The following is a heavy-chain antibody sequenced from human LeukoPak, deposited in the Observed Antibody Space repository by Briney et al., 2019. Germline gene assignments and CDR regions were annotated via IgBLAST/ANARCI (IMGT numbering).Heavy chain of an antibody. J-gene: IGHJ4*02. V-gene: IGHV3-11*01. CDR2: IESYGTPM. Sequence: GGSLRLSCAASGFIFSDYYMSWIRQPPRRGLEWVAYIESYGTPMYYADSVEGRFTISRDNANSALYLHMNSLRADDTAVYYCARDRDNKPDFWGQGTLVTVSS. CDR3: ARDRDNKPDF. CDR1: GFIFSDYY. D-gene: IGHD1-1*01.